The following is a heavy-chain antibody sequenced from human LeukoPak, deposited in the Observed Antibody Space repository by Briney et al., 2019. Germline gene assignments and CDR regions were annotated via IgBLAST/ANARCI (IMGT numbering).Heavy chain of an antibody. J-gene: IGHJ4*02. CDR1: GYTFTSYA. Sequence: VASVTVSCTASGYTFTSYAMHWVRQAPGQRLEWMGWINAGNGNTKYSQKFQGRVAMTRDTSTSTVYMELSSLRSGDTAMYFCASDRNRDEDFDHWGQGTQVTVSS. CDR3: ASDRNRDEDFDH. CDR2: INAGNGNT. D-gene: IGHD5-24*01. V-gene: IGHV1-3*01.